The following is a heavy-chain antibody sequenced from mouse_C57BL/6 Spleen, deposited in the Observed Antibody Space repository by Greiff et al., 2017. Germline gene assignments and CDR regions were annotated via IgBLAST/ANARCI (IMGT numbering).Heavy chain of an antibody. CDR1: GFTFSDYY. Sequence: EVKVVESGGGLVQPGGSLKLSCAASGFTFSDYYMYWVRQTPEKRLEWVAYISNGGGSTYYPDTVKGRFTISRDNAKNTLYLQMSRLKSEDTAMYYCARYSYYFDYWGQGTTLTVSS. CDR3: ARYSYYFDY. CDR2: ISNGGGST. V-gene: IGHV5-12*01. J-gene: IGHJ2*01.